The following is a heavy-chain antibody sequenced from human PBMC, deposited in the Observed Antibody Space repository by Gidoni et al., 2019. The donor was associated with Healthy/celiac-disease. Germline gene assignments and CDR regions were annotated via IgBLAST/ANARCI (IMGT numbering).Heavy chain of an antibody. CDR1: GFTVSSYA. Sequence: EVQLVESGGGLVQPGGSLRLACAASGFTVSSYAMSWVRQAPGKGLEWVSAISGSGGSTSYADSVKGRFTISRDNSKNTLYLQMNSLRAEDTAVYYCAKAKALLWFGELFDYWGQGTLVTVSS. V-gene: IGHV3-23*04. CDR3: AKAKALLWFGELFDY. D-gene: IGHD3-10*01. J-gene: IGHJ4*02. CDR2: ISGSGGST.